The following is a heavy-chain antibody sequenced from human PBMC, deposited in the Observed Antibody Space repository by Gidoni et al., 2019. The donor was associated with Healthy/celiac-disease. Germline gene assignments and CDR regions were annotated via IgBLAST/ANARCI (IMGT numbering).Heavy chain of an antibody. CDR2: MNPNSGNT. CDR3: ASVEGVYDFWSGYYPYGMDV. CDR1: GYTFTSYD. J-gene: IGHJ6*02. V-gene: IGHV1-8*01. D-gene: IGHD3-3*01. Sequence: QVQLVQSGAEVKKPGASVKVSCKASGYTFTSYDIHWVRQATGQGLEWMGWMNPNSGNTGYAQKFQGRVTMTRNTSISTAYMELSSLRSEDTAVYYCASVEGVYDFWSGYYPYGMDVWGQGTTVTVSS.